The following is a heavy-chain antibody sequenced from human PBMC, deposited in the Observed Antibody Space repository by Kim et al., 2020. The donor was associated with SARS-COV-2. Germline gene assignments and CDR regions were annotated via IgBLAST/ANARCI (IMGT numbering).Heavy chain of an antibody. J-gene: IGHJ6*02. D-gene: IGHD3-10*01. V-gene: IGHV1-18*01. CDR2: ISAYNGNT. CDR3: AREGLLWFGESSPYYYGMDV. Sequence: ASVKVSCKASGYTFTSYGISWVRQAPGQGLEWMGWISAYNGNTNYAQKLQGRVTMTTDTSTSTAYMELRSLRSDDTAVYYCAREGLLWFGESSPYYYGMDVWGQGTTVTVSS. CDR1: GYTFTSYG.